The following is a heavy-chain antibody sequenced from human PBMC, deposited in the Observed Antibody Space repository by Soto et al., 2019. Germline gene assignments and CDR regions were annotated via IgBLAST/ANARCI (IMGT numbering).Heavy chain of an antibody. CDR3: TTDWTADIVATIWEPQSYYMDV. V-gene: IGHV3-15*01. Sequence: PGGSLRLSCAASGFTFSNAWMSWVRQAPGKGLEWVGRIKSKTDGGTTDYAAPVKGRFTISRDDSKNTLYLQMNSLKTEDTAVYYCTTDWTADIVATIWEPQSYYMDVWGKGTTVTVSS. J-gene: IGHJ6*03. CDR2: IKSKTDGGTT. D-gene: IGHD5-12*01. CDR1: GFTFSNAW.